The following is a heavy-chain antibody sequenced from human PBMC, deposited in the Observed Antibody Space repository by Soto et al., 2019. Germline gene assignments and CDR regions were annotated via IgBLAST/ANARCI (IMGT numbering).Heavy chain of an antibody. V-gene: IGHV1-3*01. CDR1: GYTFTSYA. CDR2: INAGNGNT. CDR3: ARDRSYCGGDCYPPYYYYGMDV. J-gene: IGHJ6*02. Sequence: ASVKVSCKASGYTFTSYAMLWVRQAPGQRLEWMGWINAGNGNTKYSQKFQGRVTITRDTSTSTAYMELSRLRSDDTAVYYCARDRSYCGGDCYPPYYYYGMDVWGQGTTVTVSS. D-gene: IGHD2-21*02.